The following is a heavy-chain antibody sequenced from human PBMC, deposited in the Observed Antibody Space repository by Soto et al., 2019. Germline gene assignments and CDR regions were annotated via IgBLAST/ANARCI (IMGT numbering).Heavy chain of an antibody. CDR3: ARGPRYYYYGMDV. CDR2: INHSGST. V-gene: IGHV4-34*01. CDR1: GGSFSGYY. Sequence: PSETLSLTCAVYGGSFSGYYWSWIRQPPGKGLEWIGEINHSGSTNYNPSLKSRVTISVDTSKSQFSLKLSSVTAADTAVYYCARGPRYYYYGMDVWGHGTTVTVS. J-gene: IGHJ6*02.